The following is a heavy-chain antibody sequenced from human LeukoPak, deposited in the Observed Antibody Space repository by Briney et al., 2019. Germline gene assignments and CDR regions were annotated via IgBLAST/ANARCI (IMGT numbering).Heavy chain of an antibody. D-gene: IGHD3-10*02. Sequence: GGSLRLSCTVSGFTVSSNSWSWVRQAPGKGLEWVSFIYSGGKTHSSDSVKGRFTISRDNFKNTLYLQMNSLRAEDTAVYYCAELGITMIGGVWGKGTTVTISS. V-gene: IGHV3-53*01. CDR2: IYSGGKT. CDR1: GFTVSSNS. CDR3: AELGITMIGGV. J-gene: IGHJ6*04.